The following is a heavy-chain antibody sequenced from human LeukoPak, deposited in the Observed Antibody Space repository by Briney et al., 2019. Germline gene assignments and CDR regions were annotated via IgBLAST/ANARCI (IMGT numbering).Heavy chain of an antibody. D-gene: IGHD6-25*01. CDR1: GYTLTELS. J-gene: IGHJ4*02. CDR3: ATQTRTAVPGFDY. V-gene: IGHV1-24*01. CDR2: FDPEDGET. Sequence: ASVRVSCKVSGYTLTELSIHWVRQAPGKGREGMGGFDPEDGETAYAQKFQGRVTMTADTSTDTSTDTAYLELSSLTSEDTAFYYCATQTRTAVPGFDYWGQGTLVTVSS.